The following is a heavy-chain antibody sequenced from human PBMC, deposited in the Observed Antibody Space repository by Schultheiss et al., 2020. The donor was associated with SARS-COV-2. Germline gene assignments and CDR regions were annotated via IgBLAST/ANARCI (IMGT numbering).Heavy chain of an antibody. Sequence: GGSLRLSCAASGFTVSSNYMSWVRQAPGKGLEWVSVIYSGGSIYYADSVKGRFTISRDNAKNSLYLQMNSLRAEDTAVYYCARENQQQLALDYWGQGTLVTVSS. CDR2: IYSGGSI. J-gene: IGHJ4*02. CDR1: GFTVSSNY. V-gene: IGHV3-53*01. CDR3: ARENQQQLALDY. D-gene: IGHD6-13*01.